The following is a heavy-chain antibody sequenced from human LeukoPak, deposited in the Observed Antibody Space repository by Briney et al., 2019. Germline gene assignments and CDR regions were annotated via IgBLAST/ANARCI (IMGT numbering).Heavy chain of an antibody. CDR3: AKDHYYGSGSYSRWVYFDY. CDR1: GFTFDDYT. V-gene: IGHV3-43*01. D-gene: IGHD3-10*01. CDR2: ISWDGGST. J-gene: IGHJ4*02. Sequence: LTGGSLRLSCAASGFTFDDYTMHWVRQAPGKGLEWVSLISWDGGSTYYADSVKGRFTISRDNSKNSLYLQMNSLRTEDTALYFCAKDHYYGSGSYSRWVYFDYWGQGTLVTVSS.